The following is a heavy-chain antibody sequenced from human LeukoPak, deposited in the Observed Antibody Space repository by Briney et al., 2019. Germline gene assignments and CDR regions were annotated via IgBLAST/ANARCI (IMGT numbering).Heavy chain of an antibody. Sequence: ASVRVSCKASGYTFTGYYIHWVRQAPGQGLEWMGWINPNSGGTNYAQKFQGRVTMTRDTSISTAYMELSRLRSDDTAVYYCARDYAQADCSGGSCYYFDYWGQGTLVTVSS. V-gene: IGHV1-2*02. CDR1: GYTFTGYY. CDR2: INPNSGGT. J-gene: IGHJ4*02. D-gene: IGHD2-15*01. CDR3: ARDYAQADCSGGSCYYFDY.